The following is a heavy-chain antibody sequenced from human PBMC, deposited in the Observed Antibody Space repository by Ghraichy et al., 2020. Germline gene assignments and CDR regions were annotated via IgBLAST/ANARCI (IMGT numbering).Heavy chain of an antibody. V-gene: IGHV3-74*01. J-gene: IGHJ5*01. CDR1: GFTFSSYW. CDR2: VNIDGTTT. Sequence: WGSLRLSCAASGFTFSSYWMHWVRQLPGKGLVWVARVNIDGTTTDYADSVKGRFTISRDNARNTLYLQMNSLTGDDTAVYYCAKPGTVYTYSSYAWFDSWGQGTLVTVSS. D-gene: IGHD3-16*01. CDR3: AKPGTVYTYSSYAWFDS.